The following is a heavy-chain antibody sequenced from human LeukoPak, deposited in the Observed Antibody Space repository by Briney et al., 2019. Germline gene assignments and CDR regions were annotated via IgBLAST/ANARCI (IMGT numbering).Heavy chain of an antibody. CDR1: GYTFTSYG. V-gene: IGHV1-18*01. D-gene: IGHD2-2*02. CDR3: ARDRGGYCSSTSCYRDLFDP. J-gene: IGHJ5*02. Sequence: ASVKVSCKASGYTFTSYGISWVRQAPGQGLEWMGWISAYNGNTNYAQKLQGRVTMTTDTSTSTAYMELRSLRSDDTAVYYCARDRGGYCSSTSCYRDLFDPWGQGTLVTVSS. CDR2: ISAYNGNT.